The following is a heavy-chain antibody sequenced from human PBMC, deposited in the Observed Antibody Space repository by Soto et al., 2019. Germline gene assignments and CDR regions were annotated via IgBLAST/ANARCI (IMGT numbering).Heavy chain of an antibody. CDR2: IYPGDSDT. Sequence: GESLKISWKCAGYSFTIYWIGWVRQLAGKGLEWRGIIYPGDSDTRYSPSFQGQVTISADKSISTAYLQWSSLKASDTAMYYCVRQIAAAVNWFNPWGQGTLVTVS. V-gene: IGHV5-51*01. J-gene: IGHJ5*02. D-gene: IGHD6-13*01. CDR1: GYSFTIYW. CDR3: VRQIAAAVNWFNP.